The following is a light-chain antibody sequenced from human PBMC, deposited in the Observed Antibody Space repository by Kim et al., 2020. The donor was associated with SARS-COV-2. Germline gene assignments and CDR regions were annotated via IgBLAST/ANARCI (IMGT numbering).Light chain of an antibody. J-gene: IGLJ3*02. CDR3: ASYTTSSTWV. Sequence: QSALTQTASVSGSPGQSITISCTGTASDIAAYNYVPWFQQHPGKAPKLLIYNVDKRPSGESNRFSGSKSGNAASLTISGLQAADEADYYCASYTTSSTWVFGGGTKVTVL. V-gene: IGLV2-14*03. CDR2: NVD. CDR1: ASDIAAYNY.